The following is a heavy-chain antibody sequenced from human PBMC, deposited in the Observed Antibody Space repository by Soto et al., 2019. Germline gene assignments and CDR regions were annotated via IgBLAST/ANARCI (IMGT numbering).Heavy chain of an antibody. CDR3: AGPPELTRIYYYYGMDV. CDR1: GGTFSSYA. J-gene: IGHJ6*02. V-gene: IGHV1-69*12. CDR2: IIPIFGTA. D-gene: IGHD1-7*01. Sequence: QVQLVQSGAEVKNPGSSVKVSCKASGGTFSSYAISWVRQAPGQGLEWMGGIIPIFGTANYAQKFQGRVTITADESTSTAYMELSSLRSEDTAVYYCAGPPELTRIYYYYGMDVWGQGTTVTVSS.